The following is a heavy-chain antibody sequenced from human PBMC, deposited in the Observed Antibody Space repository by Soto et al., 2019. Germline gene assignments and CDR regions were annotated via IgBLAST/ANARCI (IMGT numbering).Heavy chain of an antibody. D-gene: IGHD3-9*01. J-gene: IGHJ4*02. Sequence: QVHLVESGGGVVQPGRSLRLSCAASGFTFSSYGMHWVRQAPGKGLEWVAVISYDGSNEYYADSVKGRFTISRDNSKNTLYLQMNSLRAEDTAVYYCAKSGLVIDYWGQGTLVTVSS. CDR3: AKSGLVIDY. CDR1: GFTFSSYG. V-gene: IGHV3-30*18. CDR2: ISYDGSNE.